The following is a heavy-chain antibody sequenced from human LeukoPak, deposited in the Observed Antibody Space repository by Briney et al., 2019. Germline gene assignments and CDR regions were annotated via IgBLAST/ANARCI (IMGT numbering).Heavy chain of an antibody. D-gene: IGHD6-13*01. V-gene: IGHV4-34*01. J-gene: IGHJ4*02. CDR2: INHSGST. Sequence: PSETLSLTCAVYGGSFSGYYWSWIRQPPGKGLEWIGEINHSGSTNYNPSLKSRVIISVDTSKNQFSLNLSSVIAADTAVYYCARYTSSWYRGYFDYWGQGTLVTVSS. CDR1: GGSFSGYY. CDR3: ARYTSSWYRGYFDY.